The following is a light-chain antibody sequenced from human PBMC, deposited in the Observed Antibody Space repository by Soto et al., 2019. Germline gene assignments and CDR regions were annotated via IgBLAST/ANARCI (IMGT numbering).Light chain of an antibody. J-gene: IGKJ1*01. Sequence: EMVMTQSPATLSVSPGERATLSYRASQSVRSNLAWYQQKPGQAPRLLIYGASTRATGIPARFSGSGSGTEFTLTISSLQSEDFAVYYCQQYNDWWTFGQGTKVEIK. CDR1: QSVRSN. CDR2: GAS. CDR3: QQYNDWWT. V-gene: IGKV3-15*01.